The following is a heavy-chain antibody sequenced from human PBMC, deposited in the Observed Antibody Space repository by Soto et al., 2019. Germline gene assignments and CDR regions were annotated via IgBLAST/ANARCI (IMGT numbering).Heavy chain of an antibody. J-gene: IGHJ6*02. CDR3: ARISAAGKYYDGMDV. V-gene: IGHV5-51*01. CDR2: IYPGDSDT. CDR1: GYSFISYW. Sequence: RGESLKISCKGSGYSFISYWIGWVRQMPGKGLEWMGIIYPGDSDTRYSPSFQGQVTISADKSISTAYLQWSSLKASDTAMYYCARISAAGKYYDGMDVWGQGTTVTVSS. D-gene: IGHD6-13*01.